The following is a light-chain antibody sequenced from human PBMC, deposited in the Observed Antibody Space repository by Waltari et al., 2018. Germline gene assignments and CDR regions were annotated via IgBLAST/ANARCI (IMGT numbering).Light chain of an antibody. V-gene: IGKV1-8*01. CDR2: AAS. CDR1: QGISSY. Sequence: AIRMXQSPSSFSASTGDRVTITCRASQGISSYLAWYQQKPGKAPKLLIYAASTLQXGVPSRFSGSGSGTDFTLTISCLXSEXFATYYCQQXYSYPXTFGXGTKLEIK. J-gene: IGKJ2*01. CDR3: QQXYSYPXT.